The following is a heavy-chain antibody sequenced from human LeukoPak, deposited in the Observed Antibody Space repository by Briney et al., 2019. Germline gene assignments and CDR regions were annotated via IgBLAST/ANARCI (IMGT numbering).Heavy chain of an antibody. D-gene: IGHD1-26*01. V-gene: IGHV3-20*04. CDR3: ARELLGATDY. Sequence: GGSLTLPCTASGFTFDDYGMIWLPHAPGKALEWVTGINWRGGSTGYADSVKGRFTISRDNAKNSLYLQMNSLRAEDTALYYCARELLGATDYWGQGTLVTVSS. J-gene: IGHJ4*02. CDR2: INWRGGST. CDR1: GFTFDDYG.